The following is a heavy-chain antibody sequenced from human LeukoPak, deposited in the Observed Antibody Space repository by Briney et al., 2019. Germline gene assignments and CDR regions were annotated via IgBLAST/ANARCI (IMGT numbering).Heavy chain of an antibody. J-gene: IGHJ5*02. D-gene: IGHD3-3*01. Sequence: ETLSLTCAVYGGSFSGYYWSWIRQPPGKGLEWIGEINHSGSTNYNPSLKSRVTISVDTSKNQFSLKLSSVTAADTAVYYCARAAPDTIWFDPWGQGTLVTVSS. CDR1: GGSFSGYY. CDR3: ARAAPDTIWFDP. CDR2: INHSGST. V-gene: IGHV4-34*01.